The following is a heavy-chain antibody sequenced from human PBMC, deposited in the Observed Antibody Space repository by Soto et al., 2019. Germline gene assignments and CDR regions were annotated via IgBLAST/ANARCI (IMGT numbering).Heavy chain of an antibody. V-gene: IGHV4-61*01. J-gene: IGHJ5*02. Sequence: QVQLQESGPGLVKPSETLSLTCTVSGGSVSSGSYYWSWIRQPPGKGLEWIGYIYYSGSTNYNPSLKSRVTISVDSSKNQFSLKLSSVTAADTAVYYCARALGYSSSWYASHMRNLFDPWGQGPLVTVSS. D-gene: IGHD6-13*01. CDR3: ARALGYSSSWYASHMRNLFDP. CDR2: IYYSGST. CDR1: GGSVSSGSYY.